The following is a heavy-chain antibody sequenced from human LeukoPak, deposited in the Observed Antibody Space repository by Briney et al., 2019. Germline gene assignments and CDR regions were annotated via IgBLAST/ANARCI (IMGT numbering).Heavy chain of an antibody. CDR2: IWYDGSNK. CDR3: ARDGLYCSSTSCYTPPFDY. V-gene: IGHV3-33*01. Sequence: PGGSLRLSCAASGFTFSSYGMHWVRQAPGKGLEGVAVIWYDGSNKYYADSVKGRFTISRDNSKNTLYLQMNSLRAEDTAVYYCARDGLYCSSTSCYTPPFDYWGQGTLVTVSS. J-gene: IGHJ4*02. D-gene: IGHD2-2*02. CDR1: GFTFSSYG.